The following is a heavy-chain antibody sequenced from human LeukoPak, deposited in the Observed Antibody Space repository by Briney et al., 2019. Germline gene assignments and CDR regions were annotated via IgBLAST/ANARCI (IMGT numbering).Heavy chain of an antibody. Sequence: GGSLRLSCAASGFTFDDYAMHWVRQAPGKGLKWVSLISGDGGITYFAVSVKGRFTISRDNSKNSLYLQMNSLGTEDTALYYCAKTASSPYDSSGYYYDPTSDYWGQGTLVTVSS. V-gene: IGHV3-43*02. D-gene: IGHD3-22*01. CDR2: ISGDGGIT. CDR1: GFTFDDYA. CDR3: AKTASSPYDSSGYYYDPTSDY. J-gene: IGHJ4*02.